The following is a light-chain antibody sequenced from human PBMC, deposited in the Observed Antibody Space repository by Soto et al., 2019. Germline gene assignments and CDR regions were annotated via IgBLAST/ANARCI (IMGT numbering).Light chain of an antibody. V-gene: IGKV3-20*01. CDR3: QQYNNWPT. CDR1: QSVNTKY. J-gene: IGKJ1*01. CDR2: GVS. Sequence: SVWTQSQELLSLSTGERAAVSCRASQSVNTKYLAWYQQKPGQAPRLLISGVSSRATGIPDRFSGSGSGTDFILTISRVEPEDFAVYYCQQYNNWPTFGQGSKVDIK.